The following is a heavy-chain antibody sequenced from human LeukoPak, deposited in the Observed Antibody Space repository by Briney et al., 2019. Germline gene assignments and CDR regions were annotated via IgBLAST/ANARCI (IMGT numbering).Heavy chain of an antibody. CDR2: IYYSGST. Sequence: KPSETLSLTCTVSGGSISSYYWSWIRQPPGKGLEWIGYIYYSGSTNYNPSLKSRVTISVDTSKNQFSLKLSSVTAADTAVYYCARGYCTNGVCYTFDYWGQGTLVTVSS. D-gene: IGHD2-8*01. V-gene: IGHV4-59*12. CDR1: GGSISSYY. J-gene: IGHJ4*02. CDR3: ARGYCTNGVCYTFDY.